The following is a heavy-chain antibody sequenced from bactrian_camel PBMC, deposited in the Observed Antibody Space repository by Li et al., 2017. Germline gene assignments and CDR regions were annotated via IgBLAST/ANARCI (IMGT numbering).Heavy chain of an antibody. V-gene: IGHV3S54*01. Sequence: HVQLVESGGGSVQTRGSLKLACTASGFDKSSTCLAWFRQSPGKQREGVARINTNSGYRDYPSSVKGRFTISMDANTLYLQMNSLTPEDSAIYYCVAAPKTYGGDWDCPSLFNFWGQGTQVTVS. CDR2: INTNSGYR. CDR3: VAAPKTYGGDWDCPSLFNF. J-gene: IGHJ4*01. D-gene: IGHD6*01. CDR1: GFDKSSTC.